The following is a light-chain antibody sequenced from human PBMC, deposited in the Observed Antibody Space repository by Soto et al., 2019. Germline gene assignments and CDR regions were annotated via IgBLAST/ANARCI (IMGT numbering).Light chain of an antibody. V-gene: IGKV3D-15*01. CDR2: GAS. CDR3: QQYNNWPLN. J-gene: IGKJ4*01. Sequence: PGERVTLSCRASQSVSSNLAWYQQKPGQAPRLLIYGASTRATGIPARFSGSGSGTELTLTISSLLSEDFAVYSCQQYNNWPLNFGGGTKVDIK. CDR1: QSVSSN.